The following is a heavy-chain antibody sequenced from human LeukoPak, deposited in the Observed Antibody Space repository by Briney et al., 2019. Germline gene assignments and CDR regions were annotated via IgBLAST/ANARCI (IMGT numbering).Heavy chain of an antibody. CDR3: ARIRDGYNDAYDI. V-gene: IGHV1-18*01. CDR2: ISAYNGNT. D-gene: IGHD5-24*01. CDR1: GYTFTSYA. Sequence: ASVKVSCKASGYTFTSYAITWVRQAPGQGLEWMGWISAYNGNTKYGQRLQGRVTMTTDTSTSTANMELRSLRSEDTAVYYCARIRDGYNDAYDIWGQGTMVTVSS. J-gene: IGHJ3*02.